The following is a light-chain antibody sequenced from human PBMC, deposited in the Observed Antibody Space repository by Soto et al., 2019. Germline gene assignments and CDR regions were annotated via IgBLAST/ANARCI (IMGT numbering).Light chain of an antibody. CDR3: QEYNSY. Sequence: DTQMTQSPSTLSASVGDRITSTCRASQGIDDWLAWYQQKPGKAPNLLIYRASHLESGVPSRFRGSGFGTEFTLTISSLQPDDSGTYYCQEYNSYFGGGTKVEI. CDR1: QGIDDW. J-gene: IGKJ4*01. CDR2: RAS. V-gene: IGKV1-5*03.